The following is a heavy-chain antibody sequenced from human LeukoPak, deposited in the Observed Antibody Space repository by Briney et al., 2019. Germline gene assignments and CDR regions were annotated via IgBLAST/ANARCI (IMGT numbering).Heavy chain of an antibody. Sequence: PSETLSLTCTVSGGSVISGSYYWNWIRQPPGKGLEWIGYIYYSGSTNYNPSLKSRVTISVDTSKNQFSLKLSSVTAADTAVYYCARAAYSGSYHSDYWGQGTLVTVSS. D-gene: IGHD1-26*01. J-gene: IGHJ4*02. CDR3: ARAAYSGSYHSDY. V-gene: IGHV4-61*01. CDR1: GGSVISGSYY. CDR2: IYYSGST.